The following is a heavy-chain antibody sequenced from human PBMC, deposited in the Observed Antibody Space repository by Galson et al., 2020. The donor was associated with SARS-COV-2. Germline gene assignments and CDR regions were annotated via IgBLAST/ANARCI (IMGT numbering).Heavy chain of an antibody. V-gene: IGHV1-18*04. CDR3: AREYDPDGNDYYYLHF. CDR2: IKTYNGDT. Sequence: ASVKVSCKASGYIFDDFGISWVRQAPGQGLEWMGWIKTYNGDTNYAQKLQGRVTMTTDAPTSTVYMELRSLNFDDTAVYFCAREYDPDGNDYYYLHFWGQGTLVTVSS. D-gene: IGHD3-22*01. J-gene: IGHJ4*02. CDR1: GYIFDDFG.